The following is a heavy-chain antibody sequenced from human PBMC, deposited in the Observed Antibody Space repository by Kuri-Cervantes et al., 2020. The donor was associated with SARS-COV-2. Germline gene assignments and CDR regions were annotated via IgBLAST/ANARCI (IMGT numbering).Heavy chain of an antibody. D-gene: IGHD3-3*01. V-gene: IGHV4-38-2*01. CDR3: ARYDFGVKLEDFDP. CDR2: IYTSGST. J-gene: IGHJ5*02. Sequence: SETLSLTCAVSGYSISSGYYWGWIRQPAGKGLEWIGYIYTSGSTNYNPSLKSRVTISVDTSKNQFSLKLSSVTAADTAVYYCARYDFGVKLEDFDPWGQGTLVTVSS. CDR1: GYSISSGYY.